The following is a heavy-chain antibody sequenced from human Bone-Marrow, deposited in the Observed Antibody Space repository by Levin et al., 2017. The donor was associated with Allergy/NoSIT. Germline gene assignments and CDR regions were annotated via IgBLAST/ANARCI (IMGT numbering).Heavy chain of an antibody. CDR3: AREGRQGGYYGMDV. D-gene: IGHD3-16*01. CDR2: ISSSSTYI. V-gene: IGHV3-21*01. J-gene: IGHJ6*02. Sequence: PGGSLRLSCAASGFTFSTYSMNWVRQAPGKGLEWVSSISSSSTYIYHADSVKGRFTVSRDNAKNSLYLQMNSLRAEATAVYYCAREGRQGGYYGMDVWGQGTTVTVSS. CDR1: GFTFSTYS.